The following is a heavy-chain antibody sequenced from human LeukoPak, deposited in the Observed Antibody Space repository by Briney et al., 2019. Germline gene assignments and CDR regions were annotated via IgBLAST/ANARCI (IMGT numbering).Heavy chain of an antibody. CDR3: ARDHVAAAPYYFDY. D-gene: IGHD6-13*01. V-gene: IGHV3-23*01. Sequence: PGGSLRLSCAASGFTFSSYAMSWVRQAPGKGLEWVSAISATASNTYYADSVKGRFTISRDNAKNSLYLQMNSLRAEDTAVYYCARDHVAAAPYYFDYWGQGTLVTVSS. CDR2: ISATASNT. CDR1: GFTFSSYA. J-gene: IGHJ4*02.